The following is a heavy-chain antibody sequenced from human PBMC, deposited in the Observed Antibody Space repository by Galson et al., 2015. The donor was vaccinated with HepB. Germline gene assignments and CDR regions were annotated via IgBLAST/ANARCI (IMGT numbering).Heavy chain of an antibody. V-gene: IGHV1-18*01. CDR3: ARDGIKGNSDFNYYGMDV. Sequence: SVKVSCKASGYTFTSYGISWVRQAPGQGLEWMGWISAYNGNTNYAQKLQGRVTMTTDTSTSTAYMELKSLRSDDTAVYYCARDGIKGNSDFNYYGMDVWGQGTTVTVSS. D-gene: IGHD2/OR15-2a*01. CDR1: GYTFTSYG. CDR2: ISAYNGNT. J-gene: IGHJ6*02.